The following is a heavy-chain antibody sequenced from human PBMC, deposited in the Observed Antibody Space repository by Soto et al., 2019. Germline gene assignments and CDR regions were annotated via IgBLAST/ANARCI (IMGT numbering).Heavy chain of an antibody. CDR2: ISGSGGST. CDR1: GFTFSSYA. J-gene: IGHJ4*02. Sequence: EVQLLESGGGLVQPGGSLRLSCAASGFTFSSYAMRWVRQAPVKGLEWVSAISGSGGSTYYADSVKCRFTISRDNSKNTMYRQMNSLRAEDTAVYYCASRGSGGYYDYWGQGTLVTVSS. V-gene: IGHV3-23*01. CDR3: ASRGSGGYYDY. D-gene: IGHD6-19*01.